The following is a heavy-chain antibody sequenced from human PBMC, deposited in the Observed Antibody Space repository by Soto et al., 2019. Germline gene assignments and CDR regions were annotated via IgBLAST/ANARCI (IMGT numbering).Heavy chain of an antibody. CDR3: ARELTSRAVDY. V-gene: IGHV1-8*01. CDR2: MNPNSGNT. D-gene: IGHD3-16*01. Sequence: QVQLVQSGAEVKKPGASVKVSCKASGYTFTSYDINWVRQATGQGLEWMGWMNPNSGNTGYAQRFQGRVTMTTNTSISTAYIELNSLRSEDTAVYYCARELTSRAVDYWGQGTLVTVSS. J-gene: IGHJ4*02. CDR1: GYTFTSYD.